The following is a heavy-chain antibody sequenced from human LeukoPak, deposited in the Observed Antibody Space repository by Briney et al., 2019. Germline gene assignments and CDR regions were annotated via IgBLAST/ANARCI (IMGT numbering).Heavy chain of an antibody. CDR3: AGTQTLSSSIATPFSFDY. Sequence: GASVKVSCKASGGTFSSYAISWVRQAPGQGLEWMGGIIPIFGTANYAQKFQGRVTITADESTSTAYMELSSLRSEDTAVYYCAGTQTLSSSIATPFSFDYWGQGTLVTVSS. CDR2: IIPIFGTA. D-gene: IGHD6-6*01. J-gene: IGHJ4*02. CDR1: GGTFSSYA. V-gene: IGHV1-69*13.